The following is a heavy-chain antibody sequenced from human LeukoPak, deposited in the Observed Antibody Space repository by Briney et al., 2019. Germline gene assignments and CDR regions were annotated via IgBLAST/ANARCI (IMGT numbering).Heavy chain of an antibody. CDR1: GFTFSDYY. CDR3: ARGYYDFWSGYYAPGY. V-gene: IGHV3-11*04. Sequence: GGSLRLSCAASGFTFSDYYMSWIRQAPGKGLEWVSYISSSGSTIYYADSVKGRFTISRDNAKNSLYLQMNSLRAEDTAVYYCARGYYDFWSGYYAPGYWGQGTLVTVSS. D-gene: IGHD3-3*01. CDR2: ISSSGSTI. J-gene: IGHJ4*02.